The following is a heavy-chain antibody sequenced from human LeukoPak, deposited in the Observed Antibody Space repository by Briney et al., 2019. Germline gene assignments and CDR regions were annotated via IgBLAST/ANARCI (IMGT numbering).Heavy chain of an antibody. J-gene: IGHJ4*02. D-gene: IGHD5-18*01. V-gene: IGHV3-7*05. CDR1: AFTLGPRR. CDR3: WTLRYMHVDY. CDR2: INQDGSEK. Sequence: GGSLRLSRAPDAFTLGPRRIRRVRQVPGKGLEWVANINQDGSEKYYVDSVKGRFTISSADAKNTLSLQMHSLRAEETAVYYCWTLRYMHVDYWGQGTLVTVSS.